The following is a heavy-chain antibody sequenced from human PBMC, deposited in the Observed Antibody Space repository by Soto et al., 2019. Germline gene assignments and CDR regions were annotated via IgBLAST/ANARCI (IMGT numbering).Heavy chain of an antibody. D-gene: IGHD2-8*01. V-gene: IGHV3-23*01. CDR3: AKNGLDNSSSGIDG. CDR2: ITGSGRDT. J-gene: IGHJ4*02. CDR1: GFTFRNNV. Sequence: HPGGSLRLSCAASGFTFRNNVLSWVRQAPGKGLDWVSGITGSGRDTYYADSVKGRFTISRDNSKNMVFLQMNSLRAEDTALYYCAKNGLDNSSSGIDGWGPGTLVTVSS.